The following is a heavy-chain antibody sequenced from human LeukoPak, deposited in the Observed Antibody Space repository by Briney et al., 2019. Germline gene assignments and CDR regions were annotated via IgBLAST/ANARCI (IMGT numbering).Heavy chain of an antibody. CDR3: AIGARMIGSSPFDY. J-gene: IGHJ4*02. V-gene: IGHV3-7*01. D-gene: IGHD3-16*01. Sequence: GGSLRLSCAASGFTFSSYWMTWVRQAPGKGLEWVANIKQDGSEKYYVDSVKGRFTISRDNAMNSLYLLMNSLRAEDTAVYYCAIGARMIGSSPFDYWGQGTLVTVSS. CDR2: IKQDGSEK. CDR1: GFTFSSYW.